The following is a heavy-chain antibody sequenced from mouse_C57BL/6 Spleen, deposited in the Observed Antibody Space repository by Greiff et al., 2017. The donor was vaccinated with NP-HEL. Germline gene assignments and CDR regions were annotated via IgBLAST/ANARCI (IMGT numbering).Heavy chain of an antibody. D-gene: IGHD2-5*01. Sequence: QVQLQQPGAELVRPGSSVKLSCKASGYTFTSYWMHWVKQRPIQGLEWIGNIDPSDSETHYNQKFKDKATLTVDKSSSTAYMQLSSLTSEDSAVYYCARSYYSINYYAMDYWGQGTSVTVSS. V-gene: IGHV1-52*01. J-gene: IGHJ4*01. CDR2: IDPSDSET. CDR1: GYTFTSYW. CDR3: ARSYYSINYYAMDY.